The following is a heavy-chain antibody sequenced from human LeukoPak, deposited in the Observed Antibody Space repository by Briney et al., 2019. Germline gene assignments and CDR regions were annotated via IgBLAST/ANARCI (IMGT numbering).Heavy chain of an antibody. CDR3: AREGYDILTGYYPLDH. Sequence: GGSLRLSCAASGFTFNSYEMNWVRQAPGKGLEWVSYISSSGSTIYYADSVKGRFTISRDSSKNTLYLQMNSLRAEDTAVYYCAREGYDILTGYYPLDHWGQGTLVTVSS. CDR1: GFTFNSYE. V-gene: IGHV3-48*03. CDR2: ISSSGSTI. J-gene: IGHJ4*02. D-gene: IGHD3-9*01.